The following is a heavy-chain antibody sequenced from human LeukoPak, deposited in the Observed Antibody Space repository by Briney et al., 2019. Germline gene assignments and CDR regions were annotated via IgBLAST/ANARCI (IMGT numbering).Heavy chain of an antibody. J-gene: IGHJ4*02. CDR1: GGTFSSYA. CDR2: IIPIFGTA. Sequence: ASVKVSCKASGGTFSSYAISWVRQAPGQGLEWMGGIIPIFGTANYAQKFQGRVTITADESTSTAYMELSSLRSEDTAVYYCARGVAVTTRLGYFDYWGQGTLVTVSS. CDR3: ARGVAVTTRLGYFDY. D-gene: IGHD4-17*01. V-gene: IGHV1-69*13.